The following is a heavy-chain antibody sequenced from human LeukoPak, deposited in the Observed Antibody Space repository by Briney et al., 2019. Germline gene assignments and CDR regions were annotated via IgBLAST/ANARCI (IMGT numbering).Heavy chain of an antibody. CDR3: ARLDQVYSYDSSGYYAY. J-gene: IGHJ4*02. V-gene: IGHV5-51*01. D-gene: IGHD3-22*01. CDR2: IYPGDSDT. Sequence: GESLKISCKGSGYSFTNYWIGWVRQMPGKGLEWMGIIYPGDSDTRYSPSFQGQVTISADKSISTAYLQWSSLKASDTSMYYCARLDQVYSYDSSGYYAYWGQGTLVTVSS. CDR1: GYSFTNYW.